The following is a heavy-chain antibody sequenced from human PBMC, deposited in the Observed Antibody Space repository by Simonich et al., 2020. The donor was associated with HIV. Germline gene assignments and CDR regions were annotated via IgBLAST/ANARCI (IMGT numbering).Heavy chain of an antibody. J-gene: IGHJ4*02. CDR3: GRRVEVDY. CDR1: GFTFSSYW. CDR2: NNRDGSST. V-gene: IGHV3-74*02. D-gene: IGHD2-15*01. Sequence: VQLVESGGGVVQPGRSLRLSCSASGFTFSSYWKHWVRQAPGNGLVWASSNNRDGSSTTSADSVKGRFTISRDNAKNTLYLQMNSLRADDMAVYYCGRRVEVDYWGQGTLVTVSS.